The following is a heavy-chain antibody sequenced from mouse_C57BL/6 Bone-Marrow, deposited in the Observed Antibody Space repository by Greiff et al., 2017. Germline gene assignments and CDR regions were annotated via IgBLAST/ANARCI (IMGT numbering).Heavy chain of an antibody. Sequence: QVQLQQSGAELARPGASVKLSCTASGYTFTSYGISWVKQRTGQGLEWIGEIYPRSGNTYYNEKFKGKATLTADKSSSTAYMELRSLTSEDSAVYFCARGYYGSSCVLYGYFDVWGTGTTVTVSS. CDR2: IYPRSGNT. J-gene: IGHJ1*03. CDR1: GYTFTSYG. CDR3: ARGYYGSSCVLYGYFDV. D-gene: IGHD1-1*01. V-gene: IGHV1-81*01.